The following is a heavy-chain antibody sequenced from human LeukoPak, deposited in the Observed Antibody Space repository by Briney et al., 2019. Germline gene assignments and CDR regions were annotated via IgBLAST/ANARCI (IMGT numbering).Heavy chain of an antibody. D-gene: IGHD4-23*01. J-gene: IGHJ4*02. CDR1: RASISRYN. Sequence: SETLSLTCTVSRASISRYNWGWIRQPAGKGLEWIARIYGRGNTNYNPSLRSRIIMSLDTAKNQFFLRLTSVTAADTAIYYCARDVGDYSGNWRFDSWGQGALVTVSS. V-gene: IGHV4-4*07. CDR2: IYGRGNT. CDR3: ARDVGDYSGNWRFDS.